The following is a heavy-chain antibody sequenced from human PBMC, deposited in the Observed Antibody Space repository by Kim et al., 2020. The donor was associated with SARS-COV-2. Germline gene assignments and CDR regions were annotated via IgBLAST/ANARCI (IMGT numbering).Heavy chain of an antibody. D-gene: IGHD5-18*01. CDR2: IRSKANSYAT. CDR3: TRGGDVDTAMVKYY. V-gene: IGHV3-73*01. J-gene: IGHJ4*02. CDR1: GFTFSGSA. Sequence: GGSLRLSCAASGFTFSGSAMHWVRQASGKGLEWVGRIRSKANSYATAYAASVKGRFTISRDDSKNTAYLQMNSLKTEDTAVYYCTRGGDVDTAMVKYYWGQGTLVTVSS.